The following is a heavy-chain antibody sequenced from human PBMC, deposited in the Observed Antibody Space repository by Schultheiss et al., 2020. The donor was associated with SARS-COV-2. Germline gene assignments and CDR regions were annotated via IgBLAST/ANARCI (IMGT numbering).Heavy chain of an antibody. J-gene: IGHJ6*02. V-gene: IGHV3-30*18. D-gene: IGHD6-13*01. Sequence: GESLKISCAASGFTFSSYGMHWVRQAPGKGLEWVAVISYDGSNKYYADSVKGRFTISRDNSKNTLYLQMNSLRAEDTAVYYCAKADSSIYYYYGMDVWGQGTTVTVSS. CDR3: AKADSSIYYYYGMDV. CDR1: GFTFSSYG. CDR2: ISYDGSNK.